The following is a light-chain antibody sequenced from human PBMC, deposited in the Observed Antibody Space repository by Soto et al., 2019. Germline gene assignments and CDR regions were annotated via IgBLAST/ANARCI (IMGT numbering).Light chain of an antibody. CDR2: QTS. CDR1: QYINTR. Sequence: EIVFTQSPSTLSSFQGDRVTLSCRASQYINTRLAWYQHRPGQAPRLLTYQTSIRAAGIPARFSASGTGTEFTLTISSLQSEDVAVYYCQQYNKWPLTFGGGTKVDIK. J-gene: IGKJ4*01. CDR3: QQYNKWPLT. V-gene: IGKV3D-15*01.